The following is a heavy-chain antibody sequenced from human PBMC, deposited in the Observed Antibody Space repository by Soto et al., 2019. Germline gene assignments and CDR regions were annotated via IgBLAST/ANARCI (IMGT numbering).Heavy chain of an antibody. Sequence: QVQLQESGPGLVQPSQTLSLTCTVSGDSISSGAYYWSWIRQPPGKGLEWIGYIYHSGATYYNPSLECRVTMSVDTSKNQFSLGLSSVTAADTAVYYYAKDGGYATVDCWGQGTLVTVSS. CDR3: AKDGGYATVDC. D-gene: IGHD2-15*01. V-gene: IGHV4-30-4*01. CDR2: IYHSGAT. J-gene: IGHJ4*02. CDR1: GDSISSGAYY.